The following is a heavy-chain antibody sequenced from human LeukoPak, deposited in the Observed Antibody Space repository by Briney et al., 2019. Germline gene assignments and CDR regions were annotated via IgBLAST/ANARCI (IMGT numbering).Heavy chain of an antibody. Sequence: ASVKVSCKASGYTFTNYGISWVRQAPGQGLEWMGWISTYNGNTNYAQKLQGRVTMTTDTSTSTAYMELSRLRSDDTAVYYCARSPDILTGENFDYWGQGTLVTVSS. V-gene: IGHV1-18*01. J-gene: IGHJ4*02. CDR3: ARSPDILTGENFDY. CDR1: GYTFTNYG. D-gene: IGHD3-9*01. CDR2: ISTYNGNT.